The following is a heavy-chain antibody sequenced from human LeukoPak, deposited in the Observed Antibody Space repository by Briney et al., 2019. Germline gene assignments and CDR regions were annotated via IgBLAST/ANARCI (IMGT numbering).Heavy chain of an antibody. Sequence: GVSLRLSCAASALPPSNYAMSWVRQAPGKGLEWVSSISDGGWTAYTDSVRGRFFISRETATNTLYLQMNRLRVEDTPVHNCAKELDYGNTSHMPCYWGQGTLVTVSS. D-gene: IGHD4-17*01. CDR2: ISDGGWT. CDR3: AKELDYGNTSHMPCY. V-gene: IGHV3-23*01. J-gene: IGHJ4*02. CDR1: ALPPSNYA.